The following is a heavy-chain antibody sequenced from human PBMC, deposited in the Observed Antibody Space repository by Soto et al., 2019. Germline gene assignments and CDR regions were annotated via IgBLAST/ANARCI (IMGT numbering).Heavy chain of an antibody. CDR2: IWYNGSDK. Sequence: GSLRLSCASSGFTFSSYGMHCVRQAPGKGLEWVAVIWYNGSDKKYADSVKGRFTISRDNSEKTLYLQMNSLRAEDTAVYYCAKDYGDWTGLYYYGMDVWGQGTTVTVSS. CDR1: GFTFSSYG. CDR3: AKDYGDWTGLYYYGMDV. D-gene: IGHD4-17*01. J-gene: IGHJ6*02. V-gene: IGHV3-33*06.